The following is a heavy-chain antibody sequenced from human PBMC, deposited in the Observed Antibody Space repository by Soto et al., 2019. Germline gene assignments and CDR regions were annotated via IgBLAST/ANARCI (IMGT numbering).Heavy chain of an antibody. CDR2: IIPIFGTA. D-gene: IGHD6-13*01. V-gene: IGHV1-69*13. J-gene: IGHJ5*02. CDR3: ARGRSGYSSSCALRSIDP. CDR1: GGTFSSYA. Sequence: SVKVSCKASGGTFSSYAISWVRQAPGQGLEWMGGIIPIFGTANYAQRFQGRVTITADESTSTAYMALSSLRSEDMAVYYCARGRSGYSSSCALRSIDPCGQGTLVTVSS.